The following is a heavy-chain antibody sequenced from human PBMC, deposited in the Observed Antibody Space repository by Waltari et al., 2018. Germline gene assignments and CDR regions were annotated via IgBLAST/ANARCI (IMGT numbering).Heavy chain of an antibody. Sequence: QLPLQESGPGLVKPSETLSPTCSGSGVSILSTSNYWGWIRQPPGQGLEWIGTMSYSGATYSSPSLKSRVTISRDTSKNQLSLKLGSVTAADTAVYYCATYIGASVGTAAFDVWGQGTMVTVSS. CDR1: GVSILSTSNY. D-gene: IGHD5-12*01. CDR2: MSYSGAT. V-gene: IGHV4-39*01. CDR3: ATYIGASVGTAAFDV. J-gene: IGHJ3*01.